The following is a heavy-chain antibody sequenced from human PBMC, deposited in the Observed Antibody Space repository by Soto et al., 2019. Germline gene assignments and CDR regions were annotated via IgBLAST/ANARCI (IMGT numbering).Heavy chain of an antibody. CDR1: GGSISSFY. Sequence: PSETLSLICTVSGGSISSFYWSWIRQPPGKGLEWIGYIYYSGSTNYNPSLKSRVTISVDTSKNQFSLKLSSVTAADTAVYYCARSYDFWSGYFLSPGATYGMDVWGQGTTVTVSS. CDR2: IYYSGST. J-gene: IGHJ6*02. CDR3: ARSYDFWSGYFLSPGATYGMDV. V-gene: IGHV4-59*01. D-gene: IGHD3-3*01.